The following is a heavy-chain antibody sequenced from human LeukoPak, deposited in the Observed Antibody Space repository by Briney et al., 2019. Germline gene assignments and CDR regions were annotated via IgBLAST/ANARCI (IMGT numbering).Heavy chain of an antibody. J-gene: IGHJ4*02. CDR1: GFPFSSYW. CDR3: TRVGYIDEGIDY. Sequence: PGGSLRLSCVASGFPFSSYWMTWVRQAPGKGLKWVANIKQDGSKKSYVDSVKGRFTISGDNAKNSLYLQMNSLRAEDTAIYYCTRVGYIDEGIDYWGQGTLVTVSS. V-gene: IGHV3-7*04. CDR2: IKQDGSKK. D-gene: IGHD5-24*01.